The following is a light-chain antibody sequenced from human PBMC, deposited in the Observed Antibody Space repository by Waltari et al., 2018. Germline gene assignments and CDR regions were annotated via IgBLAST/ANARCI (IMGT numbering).Light chain of an antibody. CDR3: QTGGHGTWV. CDR2: VNSDGSH. J-gene: IGLJ3*02. V-gene: IGLV4-69*01. CDR1: SGHSSNV. Sequence: QLVLTQSPSVSASLGASVKLTCTLSSGHSSNVIAWHQQQPGKGPRYLMKVNSDGSHSKGDESPDRFSGSSSGPARYLTISSLQSDDEADYYCQTGGHGTWVFGGGTKLTVL.